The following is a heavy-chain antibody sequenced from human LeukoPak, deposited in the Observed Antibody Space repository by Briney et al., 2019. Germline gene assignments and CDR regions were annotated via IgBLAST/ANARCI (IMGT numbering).Heavy chain of an antibody. Sequence: ASVKVSCKAYGYTFTSYDINWVRQATGQGLEWMGWMNPNSGNTGYAQKFQGRVTITRNTSISTAYMELSSLRSEDTAVYYCAREGCSSTSCYMGDYWFDPWGQGTLVTVSS. J-gene: IGHJ5*02. CDR1: GYTFTSYD. D-gene: IGHD2-2*02. CDR2: MNPNSGNT. V-gene: IGHV1-8*03. CDR3: AREGCSSTSCYMGDYWFDP.